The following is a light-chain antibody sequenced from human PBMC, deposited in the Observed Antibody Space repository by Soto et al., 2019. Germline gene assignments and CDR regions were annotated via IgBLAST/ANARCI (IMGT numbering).Light chain of an antibody. CDR3: QQTNSFPLP. J-gene: IGKJ4*01. V-gene: IGKV1D-12*01. CDR1: QDIRNW. CDR2: AAS. Sequence: DIQMTQFPSSVSASVGDRVTITCRARQDIRNWLVGYQQEPGKDPKLLIYAASALQSGVPSNFSGSGFGSDFTLTISSLQPEDFETYYCQQTNSFPLPFGGGTKVEIK.